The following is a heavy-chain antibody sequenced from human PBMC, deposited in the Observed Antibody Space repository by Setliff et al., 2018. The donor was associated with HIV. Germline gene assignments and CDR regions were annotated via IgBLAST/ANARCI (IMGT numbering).Heavy chain of an antibody. Sequence: PSETLSLTCAVYGGSFSGYYWSWIRQSPGRGLEWIGEINHSGSTKYNPSLKSRVTISVDTSKNQLSMKLSSVTAADTAVYYCARGTAYYNFWSGYSQDYYYYMDVWGKGTTVTV. CDR3: ARGTAYYNFWSGYSQDYYYYMDV. V-gene: IGHV4-34*01. CDR2: INHSGST. D-gene: IGHD3-3*01. CDR1: GGSFSGYY. J-gene: IGHJ6*03.